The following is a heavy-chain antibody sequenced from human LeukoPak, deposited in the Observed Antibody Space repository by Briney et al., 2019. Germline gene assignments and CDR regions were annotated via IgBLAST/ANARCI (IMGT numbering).Heavy chain of an antibody. CDR2: INHSGST. D-gene: IGHD3-10*01. CDR1: GGSFSGYY. V-gene: IGHV4-34*01. Sequence: PSETLSLTCAVYGGSFSGYYWSWIRQPPGKGLDWIGEINHSGSTNYNPSLKSRVTISVDTSKNQFSLKLSSVTAADTAVYYCARGQRTMVRGVIPYWGQGTLVTVSS. CDR3: ARGQRTMVRGVIPY. J-gene: IGHJ4*02.